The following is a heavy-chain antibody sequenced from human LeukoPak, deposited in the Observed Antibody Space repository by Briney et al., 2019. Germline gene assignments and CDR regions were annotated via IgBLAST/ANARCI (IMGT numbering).Heavy chain of an antibody. CDR2: MNSNSGNT. D-gene: IGHD3-10*01. J-gene: IGHJ6*02. V-gene: IGHV1-8*01. CDR1: GYSITSYD. Sequence: ASVMVSCRASGYSITSYDINWVRQAAGQGLEGVGGMNSNSGNTGYARKFQGRVTLTRDTSINTAYMEVNSLTSEDTAVYYCARGGTLVRGVAILYGMDVWGQGTTVTVSS. CDR3: ARGGTLVRGVAILYGMDV.